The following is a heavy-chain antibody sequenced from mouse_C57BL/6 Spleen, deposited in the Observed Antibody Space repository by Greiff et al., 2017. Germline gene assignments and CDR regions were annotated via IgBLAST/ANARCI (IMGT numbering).Heavy chain of an antibody. J-gene: IGHJ3*01. CDR2: IHPNSGST. V-gene: IGHV1-64*01. CDR1: GYTFTSYW. Sequence: QVQLQQSGAELVKPGASVKLSCKASGYTFTSYWMHWVKQRPGQGLEWIGMIHPNSGSTNYNEKFKSKATLTVDKSSSTAYMQLSSLTSEDSAVYCCARSDYGSSPAWFAYWGQGTLVTVSA. CDR3: ARSDYGSSPAWFAY. D-gene: IGHD1-1*01.